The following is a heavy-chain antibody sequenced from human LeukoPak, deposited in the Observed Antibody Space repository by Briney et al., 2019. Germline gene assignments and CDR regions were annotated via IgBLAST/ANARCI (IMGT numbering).Heavy chain of an antibody. D-gene: IGHD3-10*01. Sequence: GGSLRLSCAASGFTFSSYSMNWVRQAPGKGLEWVSYISSSSSTIYYADSVKGRFTISRDNAKNSLYLQMNSLRAEDTAVYYCAREYYYGSGSVDYWGQGTLVTVSS. V-gene: IGHV3-48*01. J-gene: IGHJ4*02. CDR1: GFTFSSYS. CDR3: AREYYYGSGSVDY. CDR2: ISSSSSTI.